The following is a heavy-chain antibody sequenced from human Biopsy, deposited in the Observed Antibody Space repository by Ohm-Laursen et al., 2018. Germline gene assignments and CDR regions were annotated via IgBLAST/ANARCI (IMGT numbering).Heavy chain of an antibody. CDR2: VYYTGST. CDR1: GDSISSYY. Sequence: LSLTCTVSGDSISSYYWSWIRQPLGKGLEWIGYVYYTGSTDYNPSLQSRVTISVDTSKNHFSLRLRSVTPADTAIYYCARDRGYYSDRTVPGYFDLWGRGTLVTVSS. CDR3: ARDRGYYSDRTVPGYFDL. V-gene: IGHV4-59*01. J-gene: IGHJ2*01. D-gene: IGHD3-22*01.